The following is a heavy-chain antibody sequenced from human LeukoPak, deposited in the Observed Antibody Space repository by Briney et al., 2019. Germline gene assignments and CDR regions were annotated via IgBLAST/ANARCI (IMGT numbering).Heavy chain of an antibody. CDR1: GGTFSSYA. CDR3: AGYSLTGSYYYYGMDV. J-gene: IGHJ6*02. V-gene: IGHV1-69*04. Sequence: SVKVSCKASGGTFSSYAISWVRQAPGQGLEWMGRIIPILGIANYTQKFPGRVTITADKSTSTAYMELSSLRSEDTAVYYCAGYSLTGSYYYYGMDVWGQGTTVTVSS. D-gene: IGHD3-16*02. CDR2: IIPILGIA.